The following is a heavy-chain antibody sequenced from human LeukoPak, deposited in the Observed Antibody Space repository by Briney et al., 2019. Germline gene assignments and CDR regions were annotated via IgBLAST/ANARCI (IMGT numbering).Heavy chain of an antibody. V-gene: IGHV3-23*01. D-gene: IGHD6-19*01. CDR2: INAGGGTT. CDR1: EFTYSSYV. CDR3: AKDSSGGYHIYMDV. J-gene: IGHJ6*03. Sequence: GGSLRLSCVGSEFTYSSYVMHWVRQAPGKGLERVSRINAGGGTTYYADSVKGRFTISRDNSKKTVYLQMNSLRAEDTAVYYCAKDSSGGYHIYMDVWGKGTTVTVSS.